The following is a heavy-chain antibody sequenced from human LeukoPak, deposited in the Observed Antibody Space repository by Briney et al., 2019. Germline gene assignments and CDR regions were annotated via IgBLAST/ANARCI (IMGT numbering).Heavy chain of an antibody. V-gene: IGHV4-34*01. CDR2: ISHSGST. CDR3: ARANPQQQLAFDY. J-gene: IGHJ4*02. Sequence: SETLSLTCAVYGGSFSGYYWSWIRQPPGKGLEWIGEISHSGSTNYNPSLKSRVTISVDTSKNQFSLKLSSVTAADTAVYYCARANPQQQLAFDYWGQGTLVTVSS. CDR1: GGSFSGYY. D-gene: IGHD6-13*01.